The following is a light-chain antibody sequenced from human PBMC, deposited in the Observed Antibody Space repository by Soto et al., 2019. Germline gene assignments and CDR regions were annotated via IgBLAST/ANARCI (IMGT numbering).Light chain of an antibody. Sequence: DIQMTQSPSSLSTSVGDRVTITCRASQSISTFLNWYQQKPGKAPKLLIYDASSLQGGVPSRFSGGGSGTDFTLTITSLQPEDFATYYCQHTYTTPWTFGQGTKVEIK. CDR1: QSISTF. J-gene: IGKJ1*01. CDR3: QHTYTTPWT. CDR2: DAS. V-gene: IGKV1-39*01.